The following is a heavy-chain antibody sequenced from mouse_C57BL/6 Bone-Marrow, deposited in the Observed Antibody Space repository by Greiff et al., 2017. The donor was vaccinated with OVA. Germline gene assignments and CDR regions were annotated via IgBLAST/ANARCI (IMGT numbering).Heavy chain of an antibody. Sequence: VHLVESGAELARPGASVKLSCKASGYTFTSYGISWVKQRPGQGLEWIGEIYPRSGNTYYNEKFKGKATLTADKSSSTAYMELRSLTSEDSAVYFCARKGGRYYFDYWGQGTTLTVSS. CDR3: ARKGGRYYFDY. CDR1: GYTFTSYG. J-gene: IGHJ2*01. V-gene: IGHV1-81*01. CDR2: IYPRSGNT.